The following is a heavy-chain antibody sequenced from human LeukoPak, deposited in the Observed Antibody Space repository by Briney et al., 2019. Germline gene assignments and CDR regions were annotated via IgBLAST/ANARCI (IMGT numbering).Heavy chain of an antibody. CDR3: ARDKDSYGYIDY. V-gene: IGHV3-43*01. Sequence: TGGSLRLSCAASGFTFEDFSMHWVRQAPGKGLEWVSLITWDGGSAYYTDSATGRFTISRDNAKNSLYLQMNSLRAEDTALYHCARDKDSYGYIDYWGQGTLVTVSS. CDR2: ITWDGGSA. D-gene: IGHD5-18*01. J-gene: IGHJ4*02. CDR1: GFTFEDFS.